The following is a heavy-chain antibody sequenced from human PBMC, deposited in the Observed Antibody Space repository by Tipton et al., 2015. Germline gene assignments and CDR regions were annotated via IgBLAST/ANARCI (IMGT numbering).Heavy chain of an antibody. CDR2: ISSSSSYI. V-gene: IGHV3-21*01. CDR1: GFTFRDFA. Sequence: SLRLSCAASGFTFRDFAMSWVRQAPGKGLEWVSSISSSSSYIYYADSVKGRFTISRDNAKNSLYLQMNSLRAEDTAVYYCASTNWFDPWGQGTLVTVSS. J-gene: IGHJ5*02. CDR3: ASTNWFDP.